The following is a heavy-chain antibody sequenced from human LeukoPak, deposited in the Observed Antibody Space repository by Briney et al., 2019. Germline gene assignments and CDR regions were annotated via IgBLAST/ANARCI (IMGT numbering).Heavy chain of an antibody. Sequence: GGSLRLSCAASGFTFSNYAMNWVRQAPGKGLEGVSAISGSGATTFYTDSVEGRFTISRDNSKNTLYLQMNSLRAEDTAVYYCAELGITMIGGVWGKGTTVTISS. CDR1: GFTFSNYA. CDR2: ISGSGATT. CDR3: AELGITMIGGV. J-gene: IGHJ6*04. V-gene: IGHV3-23*01. D-gene: IGHD3-10*02.